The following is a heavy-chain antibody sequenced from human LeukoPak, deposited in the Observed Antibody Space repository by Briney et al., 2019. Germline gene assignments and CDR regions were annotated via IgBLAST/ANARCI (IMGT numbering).Heavy chain of an antibody. J-gene: IGHJ4*02. D-gene: IGHD6-13*01. V-gene: IGHV3-11*01. CDR3: ASIAAAKLSPFDY. CDR2: ISSSGTTI. CDR1: GFTFSDYY. Sequence: SGGSLRLSCAASGFTFSDYYMSWIRQAPGKGLEWVSYISSSGTTIYYADSVKGRFTISRDNAKNSLYLQMNSLRAEDTAVYYYASIAAAKLSPFDYWGQGGLLTVCS.